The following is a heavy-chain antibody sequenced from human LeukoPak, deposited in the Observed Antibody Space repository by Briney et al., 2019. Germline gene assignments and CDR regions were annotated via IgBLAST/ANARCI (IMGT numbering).Heavy chain of an antibody. D-gene: IGHD6-19*01. CDR3: AGERGEEYSSGWYKTNFFDN. Sequence: PSETQSLTCTVSGGSISSYYWSWIRQPPGKGLEWIGYIYYSGSTNYNPSLKSRVTISVDTSKNQFSLKLTSVTGADTAVYYCAGERGEEYSSGWYKTNFFDNWGQGIRATVSS. J-gene: IGHJ4*02. CDR2: IYYSGST. V-gene: IGHV4-59*12. CDR1: GGSISSYY.